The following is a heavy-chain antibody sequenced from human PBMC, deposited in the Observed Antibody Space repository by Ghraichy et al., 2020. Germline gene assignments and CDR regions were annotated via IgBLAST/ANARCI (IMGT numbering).Heavy chain of an antibody. Sequence: GSLRLSCAVSGASITSNNWWSWVRQPPGKGLEWIGQIYHTGSTNYKPSLKSRVAISLDKSKNLFSLSLNSVTATDTAVYYCARAVGFSGTFPIDLWGQGALVTVSS. CDR2: IYHTGST. D-gene: IGHD1-26*01. CDR3: ARAVGFSGTFPIDL. CDR1: GASITSNNW. J-gene: IGHJ4*02. V-gene: IGHV4-4*02.